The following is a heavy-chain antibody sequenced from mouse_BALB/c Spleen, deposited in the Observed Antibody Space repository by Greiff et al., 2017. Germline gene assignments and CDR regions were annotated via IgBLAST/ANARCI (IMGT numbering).Heavy chain of an antibody. CDR3: ARRGNYRYFDY. J-gene: IGHJ2*01. D-gene: IGHD2-1*01. CDR2: INPSNGRT. V-gene: IGHV1S81*02. Sequence: QVQLQQPGAELVKPGASVKLSCKASGYTFTSYWMHWVKQRPGQGLEWIGEINPSNGRTNYNEKFKSKATLTVDKSSSTAYMQLSSLTSEDSAVYYCARRGNYRYFDYWGQGTTLTVSS. CDR1: GYTFTSYW.